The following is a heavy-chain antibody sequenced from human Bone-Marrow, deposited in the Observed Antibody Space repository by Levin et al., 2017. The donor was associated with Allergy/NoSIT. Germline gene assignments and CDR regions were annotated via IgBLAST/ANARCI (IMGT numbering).Heavy chain of an antibody. D-gene: IGHD1-14*01. Sequence: GESLKISCAASGFTFSSYAMSWVRQAPGKGLEWVSAISGSGGSTYYADSVKGRFTISRDNSKNTLYLQMNSLRAEDTAVYYCAKDRWHHFKIFDPWGQGTLVTVSS. CDR3: AKDRWHHFKIFDP. J-gene: IGHJ5*02. CDR2: ISGSGGST. CDR1: GFTFSSYA. V-gene: IGHV3-23*01.